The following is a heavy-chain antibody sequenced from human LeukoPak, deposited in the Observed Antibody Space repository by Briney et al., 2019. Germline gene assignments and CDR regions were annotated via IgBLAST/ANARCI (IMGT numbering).Heavy chain of an antibody. Sequence: SETLPLTCTVSGDSISSYYWSWLRQPPGKGLEWIGYIYTSGSTNYNPSLKSRVTISVDTSKNQFSLKLSSVTAADTAVYYCARHAELGGLDPWGQGTLVTVSS. CDR2: IYTSGST. CDR3: ARHAELGGLDP. V-gene: IGHV4-4*09. J-gene: IGHJ5*02. D-gene: IGHD1-7*01. CDR1: GDSISSYY.